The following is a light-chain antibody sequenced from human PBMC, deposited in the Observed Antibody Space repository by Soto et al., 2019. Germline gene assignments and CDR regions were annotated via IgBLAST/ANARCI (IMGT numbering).Light chain of an antibody. CDR1: SSDVGAYNY. V-gene: IGLV2-14*03. J-gene: IGLJ1*01. CDR2: DVT. CDR3: SSYTTSSTYV. Sequence: QSALTQPASVSGSPGQSITISCTGTSSDVGAYNYVSWYQQHPGKAPKLIIYDVTNPPSGVSDRFSASKSGNTASLAISGLQVEDEADYYCSSYTTSSTYVFGTGTKLTVL.